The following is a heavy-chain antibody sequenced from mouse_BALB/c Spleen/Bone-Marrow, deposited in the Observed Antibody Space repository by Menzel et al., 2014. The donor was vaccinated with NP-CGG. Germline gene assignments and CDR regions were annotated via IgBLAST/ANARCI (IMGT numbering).Heavy chain of an antibody. CDR2: SSTKAKYYTI. Sequence: EVKLVESGGGLVQPGDSLRLSCATSGFTFSDFYMEWVRQPPGKRLEWIAASSTKAKYYTIEYSASVKGRFIVSRDTSQSVLYLQMNALRAEDTAIYYCARDVGYGNYFVYWGQGTLVTVSA. D-gene: IGHD2-10*02. J-gene: IGHJ3*01. V-gene: IGHV7-1*02. CDR1: GFTFSDFY. CDR3: ARDVGYGNYFVY.